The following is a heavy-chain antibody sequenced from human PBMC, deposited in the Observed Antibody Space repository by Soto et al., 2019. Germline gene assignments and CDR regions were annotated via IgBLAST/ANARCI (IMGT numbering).Heavy chain of an antibody. D-gene: IGHD3-10*01. CDR1: GDTFNFYS. V-gene: IGHV1-69*02. J-gene: IGHJ4*02. CDR3: ASSYGSGYRAFDY. CDR2: VNPILSMS. Sequence: QVQLVQSGAEVKRPGSSVKVSCKASGDTFNFYSINWVRQAPGVGLEWVGRVNPILSMSNYAQRFQGRVTMTAAKSTSTAYMELRSLRSEDTAIYYCASSYGSGYRAFDYWGQGALVTVSS.